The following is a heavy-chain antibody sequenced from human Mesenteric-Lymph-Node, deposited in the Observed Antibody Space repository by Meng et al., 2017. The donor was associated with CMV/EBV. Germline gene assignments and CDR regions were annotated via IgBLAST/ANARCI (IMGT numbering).Heavy chain of an antibody. CDR3: AKESAPAANEYYGMDV. CDR1: GFIFSTYG. CDR2: ISGSGGGR. V-gene: IGHV3-23*01. J-gene: IGHJ6*02. Sequence: GESLKISCAASGFIFSTYGMSWVRQAPGKGPEWVSAISGSGGGRYYADSVKGRFTISRDNSKNTLYLQMNSLRAEDTAVYYCAKESAPAANEYYGMDVWGQGTTVTVSS. D-gene: IGHD2-2*01.